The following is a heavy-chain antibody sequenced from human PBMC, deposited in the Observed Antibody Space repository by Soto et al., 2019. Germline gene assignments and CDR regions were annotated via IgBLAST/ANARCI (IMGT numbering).Heavy chain of an antibody. CDR1: GGSVSSSSHY. CDR3: ASPTRGYSSGWYRFFDY. Sequence: PSETLSLTCTVSGGSVSSSSHYWVWIRQPPGKGLEWIGTTYYSGNTYYNPSLKSQVTISVDTSKNQFSLKLSSVTAADTAVYYCASPTRGYSSGWYRFFDYWGQGTLVTVSS. J-gene: IGHJ4*02. V-gene: IGHV4-39*01. D-gene: IGHD6-19*01. CDR2: TYYSGNT.